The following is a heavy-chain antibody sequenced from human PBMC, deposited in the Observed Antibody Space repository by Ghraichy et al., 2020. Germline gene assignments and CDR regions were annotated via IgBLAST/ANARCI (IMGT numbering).Heavy chain of an antibody. J-gene: IGHJ4*02. D-gene: IGHD5-24*01. V-gene: IGHV3-23*01. CDR1: GFTFSSYA. Sequence: GGSLRLSCAASGFTFSSYAMSWVRQAPGKGLEWVSAISGSGGSTYYADSVKGRFTISRDNSKNTLYLQMNSLRAEDTAVYYCAKDRVGYNWEAEFDYWGQGTLVTVSS. CDR2: ISGSGGST. CDR3: AKDRVGYNWEAEFDY.